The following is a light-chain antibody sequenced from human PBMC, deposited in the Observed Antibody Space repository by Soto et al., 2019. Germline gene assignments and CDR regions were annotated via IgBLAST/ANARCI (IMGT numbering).Light chain of an antibody. CDR2: DAS. V-gene: IGKV3-11*01. Sequence: EIVLTQSPATLSLSPGERATLSCRASQNVRSYLAWYQQKPGQAPRLLIHDASSRATGIPDRFSGSGSGTDFSITIISLEPDDSAVYYCKQRTIWPPSTFGQGTRLEIK. J-gene: IGKJ5*01. CDR3: KQRTIWPPST. CDR1: QNVRSY.